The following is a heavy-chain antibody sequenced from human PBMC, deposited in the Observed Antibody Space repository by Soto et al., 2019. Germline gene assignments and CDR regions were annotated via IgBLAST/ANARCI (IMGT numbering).Heavy chain of an antibody. D-gene: IGHD5-18*01. CDR3: ARDVGGSSYAYLPAD. J-gene: IGHJ4*01. CDR1: GFIFSSSA. Sequence: EVQLLESGGGLVQPGGSLRLSCAASGFIFSSSAMTWVRQAPGKGLEWGSGLSAGGTATYYADSVKGRFTISRDNSKNTLYLQVNSLRVEDTALYYCARDVGGSSYAYLPADWGHGTLVTVSS. CDR2: LSAGGTAT. V-gene: IGHV3-23*01.